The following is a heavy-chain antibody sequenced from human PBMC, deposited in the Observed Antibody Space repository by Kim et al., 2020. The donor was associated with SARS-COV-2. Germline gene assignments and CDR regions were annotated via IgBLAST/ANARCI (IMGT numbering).Heavy chain of an antibody. D-gene: IGHD3-16*02. J-gene: IGHJ4*02. CDR1: GFIFDDYA. V-gene: IGHV3-23*01. CDR2: ITAGGGTT. Sequence: GGSLRLSCAASGFIFDDYAMTWVRQFPGMGLQWVSGITAGGGTTFYADSVEGRFTISRDNSRNLLFLQMNSLTAEDTAVYFCAKVPSSVWWKYRTNIFDYWRRGALVTVSS. CDR3: AKVPSSVWWKYRTNIFDY.